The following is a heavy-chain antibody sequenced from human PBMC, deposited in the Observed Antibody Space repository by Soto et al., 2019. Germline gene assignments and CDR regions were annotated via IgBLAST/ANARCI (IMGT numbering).Heavy chain of an antibody. CDR1: GFTFSSYW. D-gene: IGHD3-22*01. Sequence: EVQLVESGGGLVQPGESLTLSCAASGFTFSSYWMHWVRQAPGRGLVWVSRIKSDGSGTYYAESVEGRLTISRDNAMNTLFLQMSCMRVDDTAVYFCARGDGDRYDGNGYLGRHWGQGTLVTVSS. J-gene: IGHJ4*02. CDR2: IKSDGSGT. CDR3: ARGDGDRYDGNGYLGRH. V-gene: IGHV3-74*01.